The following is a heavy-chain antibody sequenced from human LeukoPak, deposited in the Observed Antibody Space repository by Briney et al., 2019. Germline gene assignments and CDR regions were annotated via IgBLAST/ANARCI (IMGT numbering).Heavy chain of an antibody. CDR2: INHSGST. CDR3: ARGTGYPLIG. V-gene: IGHV4-34*01. J-gene: IGHJ4*02. CDR1: GGSISSYY. D-gene: IGHD3-22*01. Sequence: SETLSLTCTVSGGSISSYYWSWIRQPPGKGLEWIGEINHSGSTNYNPSLKSRVTISVDTSKNQFSLKLSSVTAADTAAYYCARGTGYPLIGWGQGTLVTVSS.